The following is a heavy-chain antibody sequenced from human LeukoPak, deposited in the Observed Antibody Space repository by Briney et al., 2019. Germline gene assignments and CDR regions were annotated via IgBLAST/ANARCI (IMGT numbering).Heavy chain of an antibody. CDR3: ARAYFGYVSGSTFDY. CDR1: GYTFTSYY. D-gene: IGHD3-10*01. V-gene: IGHV1-2*02. CDR2: INPDSGGT. Sequence: VASVKVSCKASGYTFTSYYMHWVRQAPGQGLEWMGWINPDSGGTNYAQKFRGRITMTRDTSISTAYMELSGLRSDDTAVYYCARAYFGYVSGSTFDYWGQGTLVTVSS. J-gene: IGHJ4*02.